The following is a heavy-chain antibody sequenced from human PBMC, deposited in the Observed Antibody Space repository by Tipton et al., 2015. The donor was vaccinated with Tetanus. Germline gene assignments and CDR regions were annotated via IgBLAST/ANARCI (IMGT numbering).Heavy chain of an antibody. CDR2: ISGSGTYI. V-gene: IGHV3-21*01. CDR1: GFTFSSYS. D-gene: IGHD4-23*01. CDR3: AREMGSGGFDY. J-gene: IGHJ4*02. Sequence: GSLRLSCAASGFTFSSYSMNWVRQAPGKGLEWVSSISGSGTYIYHADSVKGRFTISRDSAKNSLYLQMNSLRAEDTAAYYCAREMGSGGFDYWGQGILVTVSS.